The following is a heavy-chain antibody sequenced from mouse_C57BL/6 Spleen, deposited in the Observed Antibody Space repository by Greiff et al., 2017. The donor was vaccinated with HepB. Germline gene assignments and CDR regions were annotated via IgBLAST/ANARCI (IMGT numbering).Heavy chain of an antibody. CDR2: ISSGSSTI. V-gene: IGHV5-17*01. CDR1: GFTFSDYG. J-gene: IGHJ2*01. D-gene: IGHD2-12*01. CDR3: ARQLLPYFDY. Sequence: EVMLVESGGGLVKPGGSLKLSCAASGFTFSDYGMHWVRQAPEKGLEWVAYISSGSSTIYYADTVKGRFTISRDNAKNTLFLQMTSLRSEDTAMYYCARQLLPYFDYWGQGTTLTVSS.